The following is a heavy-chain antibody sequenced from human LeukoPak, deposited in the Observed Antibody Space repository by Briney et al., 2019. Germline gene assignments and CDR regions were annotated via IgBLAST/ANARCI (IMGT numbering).Heavy chain of an antibody. D-gene: IGHD6-19*01. Sequence: ASVKVSRKASGYTFTSYDINWVRQATGQGLEWMGWMNPNSGNTGYAQKFQGRVTVTRNTSISTAYMALSSLRSEDTAVYYCARGTXYSSGWYWFDPWGQGTLVTVSS. J-gene: IGHJ5*02. CDR2: MNPNSGNT. CDR1: GYTFTSYD. CDR3: ARGTXYSSGWYWFDP. V-gene: IGHV1-8*01.